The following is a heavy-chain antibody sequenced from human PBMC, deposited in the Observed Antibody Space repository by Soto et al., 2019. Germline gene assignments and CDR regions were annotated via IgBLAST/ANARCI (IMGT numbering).Heavy chain of an antibody. Sequence: ASVKVSCKASGYTFTSYGISWVRQAPGQGLEWMGWISVYNGNTNYAQNLQGRVTMTTDTSTSTAYMELRSLRSDDTAVYYCARITAAREHGMDVWGQGTTVTLSS. CDR3: ARITAAREHGMDV. CDR1: GYTFTSYG. J-gene: IGHJ6*02. D-gene: IGHD2-2*01. V-gene: IGHV1-18*04. CDR2: ISVYNGNT.